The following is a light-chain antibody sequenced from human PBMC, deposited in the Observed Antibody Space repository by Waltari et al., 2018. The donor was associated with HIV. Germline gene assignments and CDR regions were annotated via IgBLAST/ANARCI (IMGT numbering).Light chain of an antibody. CDR1: ETVGSI. J-gene: IGKJ2*03. CDR3: RQRSDRPRGDS. V-gene: IGKV3-11*01. CDR2: DAS. Sequence: EIVLTQYPATLSLSSGERATLSCRASETVGSILAWYQQKPGQDPRLLIYDASYRATGIQARFSASGSETDFTLAINSLEPGDAGVYFCRQRSDRPRGDSVGPGSREDIK.